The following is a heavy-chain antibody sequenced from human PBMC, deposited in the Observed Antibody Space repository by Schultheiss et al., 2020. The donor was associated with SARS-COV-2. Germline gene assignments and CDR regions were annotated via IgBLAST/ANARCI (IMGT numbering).Heavy chain of an antibody. CDR2: INSEGNET. V-gene: IGHV3-74*01. CDR1: GFTFSNCN. J-gene: IGHJ4*02. CDR3: AVVAAGY. Sequence: GGSLRLSCAASGFTFSNCNVNWVRQAPGKGLEWVSRINSEGNETRSADSVKGRFTISRDNAKNTLYLQMNSLRAEDTAVYYCAVVAAGYWGQGTLVTVSS. D-gene: IGHD2-15*01.